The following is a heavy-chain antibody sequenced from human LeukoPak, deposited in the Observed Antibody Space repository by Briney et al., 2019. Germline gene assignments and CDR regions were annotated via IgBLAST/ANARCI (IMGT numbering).Heavy chain of an antibody. CDR2: IYSTGST. Sequence: SETLSLTCTVSGGSISSYFWSWIRQPPGKGLEWIGYIYSTGSTNYNPSPRGRVTISVDTSKNQFSLKLRSVTAADTAVYYCARREAQPMWGQGTMVTVSS. CDR3: ARREAQPM. V-gene: IGHV4-59*08. CDR1: GGSISSYF. J-gene: IGHJ3*02. D-gene: IGHD2-2*01.